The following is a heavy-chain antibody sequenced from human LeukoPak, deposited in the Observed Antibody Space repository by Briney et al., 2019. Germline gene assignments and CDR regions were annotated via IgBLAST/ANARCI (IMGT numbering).Heavy chain of an antibody. D-gene: IGHD6-19*01. Sequence: GGSLRLSCAASGFTFSSYAMSWVRQAPGKGLEWVSAISGSGGSTYYADSVKGRFTISRDNSKNTVYLQMNSLRGEDTAVYYCARSGWMAQNDYWGQGTLVTVSS. J-gene: IGHJ4*02. V-gene: IGHV3-23*01. CDR3: ARSGWMAQNDY. CDR1: GFTFSSYA. CDR2: ISGSGGST.